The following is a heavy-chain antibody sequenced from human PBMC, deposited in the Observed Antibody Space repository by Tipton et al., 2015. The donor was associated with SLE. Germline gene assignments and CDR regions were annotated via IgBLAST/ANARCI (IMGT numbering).Heavy chain of an antibody. CDR3: ARHRGFDGMDV. D-gene: IGHD3-10*01. Sequence: TLSLTCAVYGGSFSNYYWSWIRQPPGKGLEWIGEISHRGSTKYNSSLQSRVAIPVDTSKNHFSLNLTSVTAADTGVYFCARHRGFDGMDVWGQGTAVTVSS. CDR1: GGSFSNYY. J-gene: IGHJ6*02. V-gene: IGHV4-34*01. CDR2: ISHRGST.